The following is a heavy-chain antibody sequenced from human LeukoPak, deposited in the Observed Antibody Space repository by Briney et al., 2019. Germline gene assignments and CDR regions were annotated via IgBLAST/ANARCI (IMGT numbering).Heavy chain of an antibody. V-gene: IGHV3-9*01. Sequence: GGSLRLSCAASGFTFDDYAMHWVRQAPGKGLEWVSGISWNSGSIGYADSVKGRFTISRDNAKNSLYLQMNNLRAEDTAVYYCARDGSRLARFYYFDYWGQGTLVTVSS. CDR3: ARDGSRLARFYYFDY. J-gene: IGHJ4*02. CDR1: GFTFDDYA. D-gene: IGHD3-3*01. CDR2: ISWNSGSI.